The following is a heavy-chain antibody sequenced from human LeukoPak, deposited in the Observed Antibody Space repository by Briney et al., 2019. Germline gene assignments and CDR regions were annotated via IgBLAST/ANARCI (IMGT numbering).Heavy chain of an antibody. Sequence: PSETLSLTCTVSGGSISSGSYYWSWIRQPAGKGLEWIGRIYTSGSTNYNPSLKSRVTISVDTSKNQFSLKLSSVTAADTAVYYCARGGSGWTYFDYWGQGTLVTVSS. V-gene: IGHV4-61*02. CDR1: GGSISSGSYY. J-gene: IGHJ4*02. D-gene: IGHD6-19*01. CDR3: ARGGSGWTYFDY. CDR2: IYTSGST.